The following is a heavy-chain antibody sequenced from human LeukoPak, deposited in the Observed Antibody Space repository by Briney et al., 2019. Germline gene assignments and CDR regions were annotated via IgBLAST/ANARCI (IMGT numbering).Heavy chain of an antibody. D-gene: IGHD6-13*01. CDR2: ISSSGSTI. J-gene: IGHJ4*02. V-gene: IGHV3-48*03. CDR1: GFTFSSYE. CDR3: ARDGGSSWYVGYHFDY. Sequence: PGGSLRLSCAASGFTFSSYEMNWVRQAPGKGLEWVSYISSSGSTIYYADSVKGRFTISRDNAKNSLYLQMNSLRAEDTAVYYCARDGGSSWYVGYHFDYWGQGTLVTVSS.